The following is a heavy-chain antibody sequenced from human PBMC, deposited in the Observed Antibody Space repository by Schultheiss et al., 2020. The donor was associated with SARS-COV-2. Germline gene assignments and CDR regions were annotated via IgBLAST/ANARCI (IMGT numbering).Heavy chain of an antibody. CDR3: VRDGRGAGDALDI. V-gene: IGHV3-33*01. CDR2: IWYDGSNK. CDR1: GFTFSSYG. Sequence: GGSLRLSCAASGFTFSSYGMHWVRQAPGKGLEWVAVIWYDGSNKYYADSVKGRFTISRDNSKNTLYLQMNSLRAEDTAVYYCVRDGRGAGDALDIWGQGTLVTVSS. J-gene: IGHJ3*02. D-gene: IGHD1-26*01.